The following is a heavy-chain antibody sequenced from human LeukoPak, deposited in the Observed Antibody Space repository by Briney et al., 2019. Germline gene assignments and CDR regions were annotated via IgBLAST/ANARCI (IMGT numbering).Heavy chain of an antibody. CDR3: ARGEGVAARQSWFDP. J-gene: IGHJ5*02. Sequence: ASVKVSCKASGGTFTSYTINWVRQAPGQGLERMGWISPYNGNTNYAQKFQGRVTMTTDTSTSTAYMELRSLKSDDTAVYYCARGEGVAARQSWFDPWGQGTLVTVSS. CDR1: GGTFTSYT. V-gene: IGHV1-18*01. D-gene: IGHD6-6*01. CDR2: ISPYNGNT.